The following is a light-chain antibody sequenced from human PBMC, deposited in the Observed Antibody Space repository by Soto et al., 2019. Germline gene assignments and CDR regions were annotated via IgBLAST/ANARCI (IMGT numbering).Light chain of an antibody. CDR2: GAS. CDR3: QHYGSSSWT. J-gene: IGKJ1*01. CDR1: QGVISNF. V-gene: IGKV3-20*01. Sequence: EIVLTQSPGTLSLSPGEGATLSCRASQGVISNFLAWYQQKPGQAPRLLIFGASNRATGIPDKFSGSGSGTDFTLTISRLEPDDFAVYYCQHYGSSSWTFGQGTKVDIK.